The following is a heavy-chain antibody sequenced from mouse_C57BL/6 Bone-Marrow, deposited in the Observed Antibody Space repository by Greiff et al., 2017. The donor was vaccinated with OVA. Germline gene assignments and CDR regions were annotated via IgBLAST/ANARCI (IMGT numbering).Heavy chain of an antibody. Sequence: QVQLQQPGAELVRPGSSVKLSCKASGYTFTSYWMHWVKQRPIQGLEWIGNIDPSDSETHYNQKFKDKATLTVEKSSSTVYLELSRLTSDDSAVYYCARQNSNFYAMDYWGQGTSVTVSS. D-gene: IGHD2-5*01. J-gene: IGHJ4*01. CDR1: GYTFTSYW. CDR2: IDPSDSET. V-gene: IGHV1-52*01. CDR3: ARQNSNFYAMDY.